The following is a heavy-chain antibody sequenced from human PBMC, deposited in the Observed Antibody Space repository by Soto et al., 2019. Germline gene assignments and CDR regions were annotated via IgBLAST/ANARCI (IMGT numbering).Heavy chain of an antibody. V-gene: IGHV1-69*04. CDR2: IIPILGIA. CDR1: GGTFSSYT. J-gene: IGHJ4*02. Sequence: SVKVSCKASGGTFSSYTISWVRQAPGQGLEWMGRIIPILGIANYAQKFQGRVTITADKSTSTAYMELSSLRSEDTAVYYCARDRGDCSSTSCYDPILDYWGQGTLVTV. D-gene: IGHD2-2*01. CDR3: ARDRGDCSSTSCYDPILDY.